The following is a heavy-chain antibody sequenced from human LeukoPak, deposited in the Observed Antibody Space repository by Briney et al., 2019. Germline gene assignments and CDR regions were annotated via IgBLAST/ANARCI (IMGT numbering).Heavy chain of an antibody. CDR1: GGSISTYY. V-gene: IGHV4-59*01. J-gene: IGHJ1*01. Sequence: SETLSLTCTVSGGSISTYYWSWIRQPPGKGLGGIGNIYYSGSTNYNPSLKSRVTISVDTSKNQFSLKLSSVTAADTAVYYCASTTRVAPDGRAEYSQHWGQGTLGIVSS. CDR3: ASTTRVAPDGRAEYSQH. CDR2: IYYSGST. D-gene: IGHD5-12*01.